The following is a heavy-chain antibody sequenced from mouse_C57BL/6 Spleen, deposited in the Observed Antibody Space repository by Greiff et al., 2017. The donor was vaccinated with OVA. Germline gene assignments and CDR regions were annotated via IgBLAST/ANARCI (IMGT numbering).Heavy chain of an antibody. V-gene: IGHV1-64*01. CDR3: ARKGLWHAMDY. J-gene: IGHJ4*01. Sequence: QVQLKQPGAELVKPGASVKLSCKASGYTFTSYWMHWVKQRPGQGLEWIGMIHPNSGSTNYNEKFKSKATLTVDKSSSTAYMQLSSLTSEDSAVYYCARKGLWHAMDYWGQGTSVTVSS. D-gene: IGHD3-3*01. CDR1: GYTFTSYW. CDR2: IHPNSGST.